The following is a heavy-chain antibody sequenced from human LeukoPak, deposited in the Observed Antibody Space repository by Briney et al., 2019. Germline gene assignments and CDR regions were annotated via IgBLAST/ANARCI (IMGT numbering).Heavy chain of an antibody. CDR1: GFTVSSNY. D-gene: IGHD2-15*01. V-gene: IGHV3-53*01. Sequence: PGGSLRLSCAASGFTVSSNYMSWVRQAPGKGLEWVSVIYSGGSTYYADSVKGRFTISRDNSKNTLCLQMNSLRAEDAAVYYCARAICSGGSCAIDYWGQGTLVTVSS. CDR2: IYSGGST. CDR3: ARAICSGGSCAIDY. J-gene: IGHJ4*02.